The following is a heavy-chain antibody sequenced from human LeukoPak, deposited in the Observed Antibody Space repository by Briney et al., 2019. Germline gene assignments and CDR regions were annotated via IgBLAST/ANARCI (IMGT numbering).Heavy chain of an antibody. J-gene: IGHJ4*02. CDR3: ARDNGPYGSGSYGVDY. V-gene: IGHV7-4-1*02. D-gene: IGHD3-10*01. Sequence: ASVKVSCRASGYTFTSYAMNWVRQAPGQGLEWMGWINTNTGNPTYAQGFTGRFVFSLDTSVSTAYLQISSLKAEDTAVYYCARDNGPYGSGSYGVDYWGQGTLVTVSS. CDR2: INTNTGNP. CDR1: GYTFTSYA.